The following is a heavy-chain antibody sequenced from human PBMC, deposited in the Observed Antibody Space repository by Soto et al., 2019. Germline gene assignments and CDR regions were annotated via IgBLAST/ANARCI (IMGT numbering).Heavy chain of an antibody. CDR1: GFTFSSYA. V-gene: IGHV3-23*01. CDR2: ISGSGGST. Sequence: EVQLLESGGGLVQPGGSLRLSCAASGFTFSSYAMSWVRQAPGKGLEWVSAISGSGGSTYYADSVKGRFTISRDNSKNTLYLQINSLRAEDTAVYYCAKARSRIAAAGTSFDYWGQGTLVTVSS. CDR3: AKARSRIAAAGTSFDY. J-gene: IGHJ4*02. D-gene: IGHD6-13*01.